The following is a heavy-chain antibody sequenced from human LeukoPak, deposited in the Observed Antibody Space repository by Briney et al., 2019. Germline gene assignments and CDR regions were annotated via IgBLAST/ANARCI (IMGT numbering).Heavy chain of an antibody. V-gene: IGHV3-7*01. Sequence: GGSLRLSCAASGFTFSHYWMSWVRQAPGKGLVWVANVKQDGSEIYYLDSVKGRFTISRDNAKTSLYLQMNSLRAEDTAVYYCARETLRGDAFDIWGQGTMVTVSS. D-gene: IGHD3-10*01. J-gene: IGHJ3*02. CDR2: VKQDGSEI. CDR3: ARETLRGDAFDI. CDR1: GFTFSHYW.